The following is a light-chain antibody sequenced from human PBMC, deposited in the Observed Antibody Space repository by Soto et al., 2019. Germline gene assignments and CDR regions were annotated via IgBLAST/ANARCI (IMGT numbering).Light chain of an antibody. CDR2: EVT. CDR1: SSDIGAYNH. V-gene: IGLV2-14*01. J-gene: IGLJ3*02. CDR3: SSYTTSDTWV. Sequence: QSVLTQPASVSGSPGQSITISCTGTSSDIGAYNHVSCYQQYPGKAPTLMIYEVTNRPSGISSRFSGSKSGNTASLTISGLQAEDEGDYYCSSYTTSDTWVFGGGTKVTVL.